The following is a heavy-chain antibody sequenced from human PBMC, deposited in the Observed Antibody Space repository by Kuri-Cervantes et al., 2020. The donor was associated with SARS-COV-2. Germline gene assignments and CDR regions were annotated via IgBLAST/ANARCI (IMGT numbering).Heavy chain of an antibody. D-gene: IGHD2-2*01. V-gene: IGHV4-4*07. CDR3: ARGYGSTFMDV. Sequence: GSLRLSCTVSGGSISSYYWSWIRQPAGKGLEWIGRIYTSGSTNYNPSLKSRVTISVDTSKNQFSLKLSSVTAADTAVYYCARGYGSTFMDVWGKGTTVTVSS. J-gene: IGHJ6*03. CDR2: IYTSGST. CDR1: GGSISSYY.